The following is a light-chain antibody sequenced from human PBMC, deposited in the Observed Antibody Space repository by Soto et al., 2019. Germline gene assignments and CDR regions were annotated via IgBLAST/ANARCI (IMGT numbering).Light chain of an antibody. Sequence: QSALTQPASVSGSPGQSIAISCTGTSRDVGAYNYVSWYQQHPGKAPKLIIHGVSNRPSGVPDRFSGSKSGSTASLTISGLQTEDEADYSCSSYTNSDTHVFGTGTKVTVL. J-gene: IGLJ1*01. CDR2: GVS. CDR3: SSYTNSDTHV. V-gene: IGLV2-14*03. CDR1: SRDVGAYNY.